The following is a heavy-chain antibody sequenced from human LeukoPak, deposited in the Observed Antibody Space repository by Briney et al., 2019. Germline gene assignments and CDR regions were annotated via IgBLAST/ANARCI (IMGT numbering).Heavy chain of an antibody. D-gene: IGHD3-9*01. CDR1: GYSFTSYW. CDR2: IYPGDSDT. V-gene: IGHV5-51*01. CDR3: ARRRPYYDILTGYPRGWFDP. J-gene: IGHJ5*02. Sequence: GESLKISCKGSGYSFTSYWIGWVRQMPGKGLEWMGIIYPGDSDTRYSPSFQGQVTISADKSISTAYLQWSSLKASDTAMYYCARRRPYYDILTGYPRGWFDPWGQGTLVTVSS.